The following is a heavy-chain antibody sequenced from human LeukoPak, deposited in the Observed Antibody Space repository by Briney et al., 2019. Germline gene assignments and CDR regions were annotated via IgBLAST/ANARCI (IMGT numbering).Heavy chain of an antibody. CDR3: ARLRKYDYPKSYYYGMDV. V-gene: IGHV4-38-2*02. J-gene: IGHJ6*02. CDR1: GYSISSGYY. D-gene: IGHD3-16*01. CDR2: IYYSGST. Sequence: SETLSLTCTVSGYSISSGYYWGWIRQPPGKGLEWIGYIYYSGSTNYNPSLKSRVTISVDTSKNQFSLKLSSVAAADTAVYYCARLRKYDYPKSYYYGMDVWGQGTTVTVSS.